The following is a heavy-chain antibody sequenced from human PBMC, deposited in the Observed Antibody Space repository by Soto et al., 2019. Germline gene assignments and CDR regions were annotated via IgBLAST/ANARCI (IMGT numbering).Heavy chain of an antibody. D-gene: IGHD3-22*01. CDR1: GYTFPGYY. J-gene: IGHJ4*02. Sequence: QVQLVQSGAEVKKPGASVKVSCKASGYTFPGYYMHWVRQAPGHGLEWMGWINPNSGGTNYAEKFQGRATMTRDTSISTAYMELSRLRSDDTAVYYCARGEEGGYYGFDYWGQGTLVTVSS. CDR3: ARGEEGGYYGFDY. V-gene: IGHV1-2*02. CDR2: INPNSGGT.